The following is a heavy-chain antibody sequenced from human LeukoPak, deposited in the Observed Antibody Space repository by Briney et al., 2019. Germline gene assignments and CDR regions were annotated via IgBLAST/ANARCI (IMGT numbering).Heavy chain of an antibody. Sequence: GGSLRLSCAASGFTFRSYSMNWVRQAPGKGLEWVSSISSSSSYIYYADSVKGRFTISRDNSKNTVYLQMNSLTAEDTATYFCARDLHWLAFDFWGQGSLVTVSS. V-gene: IGHV3-21*04. CDR1: GFTFRSYS. CDR3: ARDLHWLAFDF. J-gene: IGHJ4*02. D-gene: IGHD6-19*01. CDR2: ISSSSSYI.